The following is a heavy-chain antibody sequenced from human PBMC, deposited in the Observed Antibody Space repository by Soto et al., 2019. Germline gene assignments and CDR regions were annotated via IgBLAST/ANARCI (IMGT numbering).Heavy chain of an antibody. CDR3: ARGGRAYSSAPRYYFDY. CDR2: IIPIFATV. D-gene: IGHD5-18*01. V-gene: IGHV1-69*01. Sequence: QVQLVQSGSEVKKPGSSVKVSCKASGGSFSSNPISWVRQAPGQGLEWMAGIIPIFATVHYAQKFQSRVTITADESTSTAYIELTCLRSEDTAVYFCARGGRAYSSAPRYYFDYWGQGTLVTVS. J-gene: IGHJ4*02. CDR1: GGSFSSNP.